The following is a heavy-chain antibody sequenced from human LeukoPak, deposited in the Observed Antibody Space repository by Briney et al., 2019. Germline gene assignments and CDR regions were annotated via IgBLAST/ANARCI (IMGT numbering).Heavy chain of an antibody. J-gene: IGHJ1*01. D-gene: IGHD3-16*01. CDR1: VFTFSSNA. CDR3: VRDGATSVFAGGAYFLN. Sequence: GGSLRLSCSAPVFTFSSNAMHGVRQTPDKRLEGIAVISFDGTSDNYADSVQGRFTISRDNSKNTLYLQMTSLTHDDTAIYYCVRDGATSVFAGGAYFLNWGQGALVTVSS. CDR2: ISFDGTSD. V-gene: IGHV3-30-3*01.